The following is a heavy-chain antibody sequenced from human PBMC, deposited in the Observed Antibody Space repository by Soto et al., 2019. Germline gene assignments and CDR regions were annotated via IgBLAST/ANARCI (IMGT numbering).Heavy chain of an antibody. CDR3: ARSPYSSSRYAFDI. CDR2: VIPIFGTA. Sequence: SVKVSCKASGGTFSRYAISWVRQAPGQGLEWMGGVIPIFGTANYAQKFQGRVTITADESTSTAYMEMSSLRSEDTAVYYCARSPYSSSRYAFDIWGQGTMVTVSS. J-gene: IGHJ3*02. CDR1: GGTFSRYA. V-gene: IGHV1-69*13. D-gene: IGHD6-13*01.